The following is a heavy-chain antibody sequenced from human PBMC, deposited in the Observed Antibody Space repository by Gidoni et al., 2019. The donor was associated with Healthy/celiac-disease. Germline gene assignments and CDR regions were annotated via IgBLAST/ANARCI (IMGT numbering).Heavy chain of an antibody. Sequence: EVQLLESGGGLVQPGGSLRLSCAASGFTFSSYAMSWVRQAPGKGLEWVSAISGSGGSTYYADSVKGRFTISRDNSKNTLYLQMNSLRAEDTAVYYCAKDKGKFGYDYVGYFDYWGQGTLVTVSS. D-gene: IGHD5-12*01. V-gene: IGHV3-23*01. CDR2: ISGSGGST. J-gene: IGHJ4*02. CDR3: AKDKGKFGYDYVGYFDY. CDR1: GFTFSSYA.